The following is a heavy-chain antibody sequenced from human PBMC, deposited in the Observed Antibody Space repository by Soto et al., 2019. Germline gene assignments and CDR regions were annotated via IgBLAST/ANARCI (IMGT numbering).Heavy chain of an antibody. Sequence: ASVKVSCKASGYTFTSYAMHWVRQAPGQRLEWMGWINAGNGNTKYSQKFQGRVTITRDTSASTAYMELSSLRSEDTAVYYCARDLRDYAIPYYYYGMDVCGQGTTVTVSS. D-gene: IGHD4-17*01. CDR3: ARDLRDYAIPYYYYGMDV. CDR2: INAGNGNT. V-gene: IGHV1-3*01. CDR1: GYTFTSYA. J-gene: IGHJ6*02.